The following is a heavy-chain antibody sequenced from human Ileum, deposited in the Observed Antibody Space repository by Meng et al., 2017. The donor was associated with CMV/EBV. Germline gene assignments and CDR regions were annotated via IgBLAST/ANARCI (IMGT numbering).Heavy chain of an antibody. Sequence: SETLSLTCTVSDYSISSAYYWGWIRQPPGKGLEWIGSISHSGRTYYKPSLQSRVTISVDTSKNQFSLKVTSVTAADTAMYYCARDQSGSYYDHWGQGKLVNGAS. CDR2: ISHSGRT. D-gene: IGHD1-26*01. J-gene: IGHJ5*02. CDR1: DYSISSAYY. V-gene: IGHV4-38-2*02. CDR3: ARDQSGSYYDH.